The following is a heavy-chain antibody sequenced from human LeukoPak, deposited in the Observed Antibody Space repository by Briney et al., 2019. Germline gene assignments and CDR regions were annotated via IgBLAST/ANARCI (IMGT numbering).Heavy chain of an antibody. Sequence: SVKVSCKASGGTFSSYAISWVRQAPGQGVEWMGGIITIFGTANYAQKFQGRVTITANESTSTAYMELSSLRSQDTAVYYCATTSLYCSSTSCPWHYWGQGTLVTVSS. CDR3: ATTSLYCSSTSCPWHY. V-gene: IGHV1-69*13. J-gene: IGHJ4*02. CDR1: GGTFSSYA. CDR2: IITIFGTA. D-gene: IGHD2-2*01.